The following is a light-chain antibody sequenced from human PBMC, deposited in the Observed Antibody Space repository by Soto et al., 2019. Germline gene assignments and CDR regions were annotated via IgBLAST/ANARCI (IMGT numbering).Light chain of an antibody. Sequence: QSVLTQPASVSGSPGQSITISCTGTSSDVGSYNLVSWYQQHPGKAPKLMIYEVSKRPSGVSSRFSGSKSGNTASLTISGLQAEDEADYYCCSYAGTSYVFGTGTKVTVL. V-gene: IGLV2-23*02. CDR3: CSYAGTSYV. CDR1: SSDVGSYNL. CDR2: EVS. J-gene: IGLJ1*01.